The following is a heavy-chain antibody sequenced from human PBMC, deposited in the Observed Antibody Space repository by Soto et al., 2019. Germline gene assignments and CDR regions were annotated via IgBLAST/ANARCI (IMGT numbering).Heavy chain of an antibody. Sequence: QLQLQESGPGLVKPSETLSLTCTVSGGSISSSSYYWGWIRQPPGKGLEWIGSIYYSGSTYYNPSLKSRVTISVDTSKNQCSLKLSSVTAADTAVYYCASYSSSSTQIGAFDIWGQGTMVTVSS. D-gene: IGHD6-6*01. CDR3: ASYSSSSTQIGAFDI. V-gene: IGHV4-39*01. J-gene: IGHJ3*02. CDR1: GGSISSSSYY. CDR2: IYYSGST.